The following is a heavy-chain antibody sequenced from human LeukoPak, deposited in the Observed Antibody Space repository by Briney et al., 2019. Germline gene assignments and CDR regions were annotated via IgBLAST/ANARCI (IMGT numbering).Heavy chain of an antibody. CDR1: GYTFTSYD. V-gene: IGHV1-8*01. CDR3: ARGVQGPLGDWFDP. J-gene: IGHJ5*02. CDR2: MNPNSGNT. D-gene: IGHD1-1*01. Sequence: GASVKVSCKASGYTFTSYDINWVRQATGQGLEWMGWMNPNSGNTGYAQKFQGRVAMTRNTSISTAYMELSSLRSEDTAVYYCARGVQGPLGDWFDPWGQGTLVTVSS.